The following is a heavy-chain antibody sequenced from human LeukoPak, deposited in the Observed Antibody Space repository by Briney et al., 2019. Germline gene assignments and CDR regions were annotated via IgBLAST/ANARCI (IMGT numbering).Heavy chain of an antibody. CDR1: GYTFTSYG. CDR3: ARGAPGSGWYYYYGMDV. D-gene: IGHD6-19*01. Sequence: ASVTVSCTASGYTFTSYGISWVRQAPGQGLEWMGWISAYNGNTNYAQKLQGRVTMTTDTSTSTAYMELRSLRSDDTAVYYCARGAPGSGWYYYYGMDVWGQGTTVTVSS. V-gene: IGHV1-18*01. CDR2: ISAYNGNT. J-gene: IGHJ6*02.